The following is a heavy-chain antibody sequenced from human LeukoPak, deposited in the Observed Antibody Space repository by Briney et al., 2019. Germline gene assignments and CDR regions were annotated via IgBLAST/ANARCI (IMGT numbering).Heavy chain of an antibody. V-gene: IGHV3-53*04. CDR3: ARGARITIFGMDV. Sequence: GGSLRLSCAASGFTVSSNYMSWVRQAPGKGLEWVSVIYSGGRTYYADSVKGRFTISRHNSKNTLYLQMNSLRAEDTAVYYCARGARITIFGMDVWGQGTTVSVSS. CDR1: GFTVSSNY. CDR2: IYSGGRT. J-gene: IGHJ6*02. D-gene: IGHD3-3*01.